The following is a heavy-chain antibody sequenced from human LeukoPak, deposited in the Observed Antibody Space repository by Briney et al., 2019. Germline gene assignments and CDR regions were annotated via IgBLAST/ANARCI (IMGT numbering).Heavy chain of an antibody. CDR1: GGSISSSSYY. CDR3: ARWSSGWYVDY. V-gene: IGHV4-39*07. Sequence: SETLSLTCTVSGGSISSSSYYWGWIRQPPGKGLEWIGIIYYSGSTYYNPSLQSRVTVSVDTSKNQFSLKLSPVTAADTAVYYCARWSSGWYVDYWGQGTLVTVSS. J-gene: IGHJ4*02. CDR2: IYYSGST. D-gene: IGHD6-19*01.